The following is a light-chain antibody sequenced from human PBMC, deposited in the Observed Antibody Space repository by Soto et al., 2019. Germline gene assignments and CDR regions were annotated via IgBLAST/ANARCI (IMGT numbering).Light chain of an antibody. J-gene: IGKJ2*01. CDR3: QQYGNLMYT. CDR2: GAS. Sequence: DIVLTQSPGTLSLSPGERATLSCRASQSVGSDYLAWYQQKRGQAPMLLMYGASSRATGIPDRFSGSGSGTDFTLTISRLEPEDSAVYYCQQYGNLMYTFGQGTKLEIK. CDR1: QSVGSDY. V-gene: IGKV3-20*01.